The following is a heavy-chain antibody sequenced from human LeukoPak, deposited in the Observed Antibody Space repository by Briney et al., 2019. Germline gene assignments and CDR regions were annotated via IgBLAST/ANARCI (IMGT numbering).Heavy chain of an antibody. V-gene: IGHV1-8*02. Sequence: GASVKVSCKASGYTFTGYYMHWVRQAPGQGLEWMGWMNPNSGNTGYAQKFQGRVTMTRNTSISTAYMELSSLRSEDTAVYYCARGGGGYDGPSYYMDVWGKGTTVTISS. D-gene: IGHD5-12*01. J-gene: IGHJ6*03. CDR1: GYTFTGYY. CDR3: ARGGGGYDGPSYYMDV. CDR2: MNPNSGNT.